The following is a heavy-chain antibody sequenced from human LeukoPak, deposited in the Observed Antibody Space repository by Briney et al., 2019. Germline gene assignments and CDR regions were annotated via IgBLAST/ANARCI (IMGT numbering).Heavy chain of an antibody. D-gene: IGHD4/OR15-4a*01. Sequence: PGGSLRLSCAASGFTFSNYAMHWVRLAPGKGLEWVSSITNTGGATYYADSVKGRFTISRDNSNNILFLHLRSLRAEDTALYYCVSRDPCYGAICYALTYWGQGTLVTVSS. CDR2: ITNTGGAT. CDR1: GFTFSNYA. V-gene: IGHV3-23*01. CDR3: VSRDPCYGAICYALTY. J-gene: IGHJ4*02.